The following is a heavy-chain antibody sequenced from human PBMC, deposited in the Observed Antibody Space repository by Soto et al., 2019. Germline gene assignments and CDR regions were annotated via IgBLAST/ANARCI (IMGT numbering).Heavy chain of an antibody. CDR2: IYPADSDT. V-gene: IGHV5-51*01. CDR3: VRRRXWNAELDF. CDR1: GYNFTTYW. D-gene: IGHD1-1*01. Sequence: PGESVKISCKASGYNFTTYWIGWVRQMPGKGLELMGVIYPADSDTRYRPPFQGQVTFSADKSLTTAYLQWNSLKASDTAKYYCVRRRXWNAELDFWGQGTLVIVSS. J-gene: IGHJ4*02.